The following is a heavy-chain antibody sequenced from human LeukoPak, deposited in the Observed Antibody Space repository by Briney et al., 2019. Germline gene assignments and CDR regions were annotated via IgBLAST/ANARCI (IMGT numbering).Heavy chain of an antibody. Sequence: SVKVSCKASGDTFNNFAISWVRQAPGQGLEWMGGIIPTFGTASYAQKFQSRVTITADESTSTVYMELSSLRFEDTAMYYCAREHGDDLSPGGDTFDIWGQGTMVTVSS. CDR2: IIPTFGTA. CDR3: AREHGDDLSPGGDTFDI. CDR1: GDTFNNFA. J-gene: IGHJ3*02. D-gene: IGHD5-12*01. V-gene: IGHV1-69*13.